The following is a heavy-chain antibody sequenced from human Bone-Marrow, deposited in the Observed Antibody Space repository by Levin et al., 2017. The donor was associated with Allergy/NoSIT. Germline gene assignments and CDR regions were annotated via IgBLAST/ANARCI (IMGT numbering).Heavy chain of an antibody. CDR1: GYTFENYG. J-gene: IGHJ5*02. D-gene: IGHD2-15*01. CDR2: ISAFNGKT. Sequence: ASVKVSCKASGYTFENYGIMWIRQAPGQGLEWMGWISAFNGKTIYTEKFQGRLTMTTDTSTSTAHLELRSLTSDDTAIYYCARGARGGSCELKSGCNWGWFDPWGRGTLVSVSS. CDR3: ARGARGGSCELKSGCNWGWFDP. V-gene: IGHV1-18*01.